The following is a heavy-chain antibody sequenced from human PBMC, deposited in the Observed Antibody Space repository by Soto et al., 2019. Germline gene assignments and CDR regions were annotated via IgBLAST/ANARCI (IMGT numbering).Heavy chain of an antibody. CDR1: GGSISSSSYY. J-gene: IGHJ4*02. Sequence: SETLSLTCTVSGGSISSSSYYWGWIRQPPGKGLEWIGSIYYSGSTYYNPSLKSRVTISVDTSKHQFSLKLSPVTAADTAVYYCAATTLRDNWNYGDGDYWGQGTLVTVSS. CDR2: IYYSGST. CDR3: AATTLRDNWNYGDGDY. D-gene: IGHD1-7*01. V-gene: IGHV4-39*01.